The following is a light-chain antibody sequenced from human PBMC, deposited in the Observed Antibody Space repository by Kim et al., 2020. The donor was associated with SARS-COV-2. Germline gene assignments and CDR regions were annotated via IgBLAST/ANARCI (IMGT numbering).Light chain of an antibody. CDR1: SLRSYY. Sequence: SSELTQDPAPYVALGQTDRITCQGDSLRSYYATWYQQKPGQAPIVVIYGKNNRPSGIPDRFSGSSSGNTASLTITGTQAGDEADYYCNSRDSNDNVLFGGGTQLTV. CDR3: NSRDSNDNVL. V-gene: IGLV3-19*01. J-gene: IGLJ2*01. CDR2: GKN.